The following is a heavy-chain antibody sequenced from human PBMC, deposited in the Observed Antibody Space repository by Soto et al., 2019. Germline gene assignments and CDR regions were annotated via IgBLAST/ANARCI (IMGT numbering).Heavy chain of an antibody. Sequence: PWGSLRLSCSASGFTISSYAMSCFRHAPGKGLEWVSAISGSGGSTYYADSVKGRFTISRDNSKNTLYLQMNSLRAEDTAVYYCAKDDPLSFDYWGQGTLVTVSS. V-gene: IGHV3-23*01. CDR2: ISGSGGST. CDR3: AKDDPLSFDY. J-gene: IGHJ4*02. CDR1: GFTISSYA.